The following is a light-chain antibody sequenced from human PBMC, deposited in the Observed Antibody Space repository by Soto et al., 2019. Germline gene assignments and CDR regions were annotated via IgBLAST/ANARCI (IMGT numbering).Light chain of an antibody. Sequence: DIVLTQSPGTLSLSPGERATLSCRASQSVSSYLVWFKQKPGQAPRLLIYDASTRATGVPARFSGSGSGTDFTLTISSLEPEDFAVYYCQQRSNWPLTFGPGTKVDIK. J-gene: IGKJ3*01. V-gene: IGKV3-11*01. CDR3: QQRSNWPLT. CDR2: DAS. CDR1: QSVSSY.